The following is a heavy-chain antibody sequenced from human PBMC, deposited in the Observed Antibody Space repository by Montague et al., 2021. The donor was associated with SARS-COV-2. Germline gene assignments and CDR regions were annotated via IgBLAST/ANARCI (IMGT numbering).Heavy chain of an antibody. CDR2: ISGSSGST. CDR3: ANHYSDGSGYPY. D-gene: IGHD3-22*01. CDR1: GFTFSNFA. V-gene: IGHV3-23*01. Sequence: SLRLSCAASGFTFSNFAMSWVRQAPGKGLEWVSAISGSSGSTYYVDSVKGRFTISRDNSKNRLYLQINSLSAEDTAVFYCANHYSDGSGYPYWGQGTLVTVSS. J-gene: IGHJ4*02.